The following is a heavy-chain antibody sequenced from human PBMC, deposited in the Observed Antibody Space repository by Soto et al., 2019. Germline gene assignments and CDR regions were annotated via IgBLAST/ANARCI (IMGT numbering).Heavy chain of an antibody. CDR1: GFTFSSYS. D-gene: IGHD5-12*01. CDR2: ISSSSSYI. V-gene: IGHV3-21*01. Sequence: GGSLRLSCAASGFTFSSYSMNWVRQAPAKGLEWVSSISSSSSYIYYADSVKGRFTISRDNAKNSLYLQMNSLRAEDTAVYYCARVAIVATYDAFDIWGQGTMVTVSS. CDR3: ARVAIVATYDAFDI. J-gene: IGHJ3*02.